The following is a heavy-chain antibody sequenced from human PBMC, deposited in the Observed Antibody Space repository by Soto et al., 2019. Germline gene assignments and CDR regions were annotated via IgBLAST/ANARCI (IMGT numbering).Heavy chain of an antibody. CDR1: GFTFSSYA. Sequence: GGSLRLSCAASGFTFSSYAMSWVRQAPGKGLEWVSAISGSSGSTYYADSVKGRFTISRDNSKNTLYLQMNSLRAEDTAVYYCAKDHIILWFGELGAHVGYFDYWGQGTLVTVSS. CDR3: AKDHIILWFGELGAHVGYFDY. CDR2: ISGSSGST. J-gene: IGHJ4*02. V-gene: IGHV3-23*01. D-gene: IGHD3-10*01.